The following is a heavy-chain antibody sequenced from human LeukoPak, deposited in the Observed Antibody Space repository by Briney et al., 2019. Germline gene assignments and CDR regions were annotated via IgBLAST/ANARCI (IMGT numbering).Heavy chain of an antibody. V-gene: IGHV4-31*03. Sequence: SETLSLTCTVSGGSISSGGYYWSWVRQHPGKGLEWIGYIYYSGSTYYNPSLKSRVTISVDTSKNQFSLKLSSVTAADTAVYYCARGAIFGVRKYYYYMDVWGKGTTVTVSS. CDR3: ARGAIFGVRKYYYYMDV. CDR2: IYYSGST. D-gene: IGHD3-3*01. CDR1: GGSISSGGYY. J-gene: IGHJ6*03.